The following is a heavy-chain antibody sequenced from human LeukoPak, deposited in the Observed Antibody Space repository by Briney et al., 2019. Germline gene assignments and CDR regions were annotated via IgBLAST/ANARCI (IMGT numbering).Heavy chain of an antibody. CDR3: ARHGSSWYYFDY. J-gene: IGHJ4*02. V-gene: IGHV4-39*01. D-gene: IGHD6-13*01. Sequence: SETPSLTCTVSGGSISSSSYYRCWIRPPPGKGLEWNGSIYFSGGTYYNPSLKSGVTISVDTSKNQFSLKLSSVTAADTAVYYCARHGSSWYYFDYWGQGTLVTVSS. CDR2: IYFSGGT. CDR1: GGSISSSSYY.